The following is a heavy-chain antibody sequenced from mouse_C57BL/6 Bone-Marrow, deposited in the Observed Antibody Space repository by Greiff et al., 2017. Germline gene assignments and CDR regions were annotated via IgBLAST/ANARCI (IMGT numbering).Heavy chain of an antibody. Sequence: VQLQQSGAELARPGASVKLSCKASGYTFTSYSMHWVKQRPGQGLEWIGYINPSSGYTNYNQKFKDKATLTADKSSSTAYMQLSSLTSEDSAVYYCARGESEKGLDYWGQGKTLTVSA. CDR2: INPSSGYT. CDR1: GYTFTSYS. CDR3: ARGESEKGLDY. V-gene: IGHV1-4*01. J-gene: IGHJ2*01.